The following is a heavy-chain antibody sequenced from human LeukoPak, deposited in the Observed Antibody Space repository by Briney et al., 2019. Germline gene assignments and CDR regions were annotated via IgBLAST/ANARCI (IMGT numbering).Heavy chain of an antibody. CDR2: INPKSGGT. CDR1: GYTFTSYY. Sequence: RRASVKVSCKASGYTFTSYYMHWVRQAPGQGLEWMGWINPKSGGTHYAQKFQDRVTMTRDTSISTAYMELSGLRSDDTAVYFCAAGSGSFDYWGQGALVTVSS. CDR3: AAGSGSFDY. J-gene: IGHJ4*02. D-gene: IGHD1-26*01. V-gene: IGHV1-2*02.